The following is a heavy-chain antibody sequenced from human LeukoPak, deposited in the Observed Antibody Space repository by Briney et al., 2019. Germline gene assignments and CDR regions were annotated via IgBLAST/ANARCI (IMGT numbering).Heavy chain of an antibody. D-gene: IGHD2-21*01. J-gene: IGHJ6*02. CDR2: INHSGST. CDR3: ATRQCIRAMDV. Sequence: PSETLSLTCAVYGGSFSGYYWSWIRQPPGKGLEWIGEINHSGSTNYNPSLKSRVTISVDTSKNQFSLKLSSVTAADTAVYYCATRQCIRAMDVWGQGTTVTVSS. V-gene: IGHV4-34*01. CDR1: GGSFSGYY.